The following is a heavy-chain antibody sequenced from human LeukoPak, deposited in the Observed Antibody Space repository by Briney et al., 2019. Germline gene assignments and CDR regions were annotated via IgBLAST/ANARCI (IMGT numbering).Heavy chain of an antibody. J-gene: IGHJ4*02. CDR3: SGRDSSRSPRAY. CDR1: GLTFTDFW. CDR2: IKPDGSEK. V-gene: IGHV3-7*01. Sequence: GGSLRLSCAASGLTFTDFWMNWVRQAPGRGLEWLANIKPDGSEKYYVDSVKGRFAISRDSVKNEVYLEMNSLRAEDTGVYYCSGRDSSRSPRAYWGQGTLVSVSS. D-gene: IGHD2-2*01.